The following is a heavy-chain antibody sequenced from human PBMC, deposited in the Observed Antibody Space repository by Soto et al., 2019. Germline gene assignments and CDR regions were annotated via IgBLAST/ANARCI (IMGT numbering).Heavy chain of an antibody. CDR1: GFTFSSYA. CDR2: ISGDGDNT. Sequence: GGSLRLSCAASGFTFSSYAMSWVRQSPGKGLEWVSSISGDGDNTYYADSMKGRFTISRDTSKNTLYLQMYSLRGEDTAVYYCAKNTHYDFWSGSPNWFDPWGQGTLVTVSS. CDR3: AKNTHYDFWSGSPNWFDP. D-gene: IGHD3-3*01. V-gene: IGHV3-23*01. J-gene: IGHJ5*01.